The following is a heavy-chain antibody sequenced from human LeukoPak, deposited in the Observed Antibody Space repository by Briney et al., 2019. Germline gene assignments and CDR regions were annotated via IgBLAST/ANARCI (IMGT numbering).Heavy chain of an antibody. D-gene: IGHD2-21*02. Sequence: GASLRLSCAASGFTFSSYAMSWVRQAPGKGLEWVSAISGSGGSTYYADSVKGRSTISRDNSKNTLYLQMNSLRAEDTAVYYCAKSYCGGDCYFLYDYWGQGTLVTVSS. CDR2: ISGSGGST. J-gene: IGHJ4*02. CDR1: GFTFSSYA. CDR3: AKSYCGGDCYFLYDY. V-gene: IGHV3-23*01.